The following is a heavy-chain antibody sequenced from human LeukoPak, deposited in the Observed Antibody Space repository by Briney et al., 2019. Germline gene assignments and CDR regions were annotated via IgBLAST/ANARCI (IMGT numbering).Heavy chain of an antibody. J-gene: IGHJ4*02. CDR2: ISYDGSNK. Sequence: PGRSLRLSCAASGFTFSSYSMHWVRQAPGKGLEWVAVISYDGSNKYYADPVKGRFTISRDNSKNTLYLQMNSLRAEDTAVYYCARDKRDYGDYGYWGQGTLVTVSS. CDR1: GFTFSSYS. D-gene: IGHD4-17*01. V-gene: IGHV3-30*04. CDR3: ARDKRDYGDYGY.